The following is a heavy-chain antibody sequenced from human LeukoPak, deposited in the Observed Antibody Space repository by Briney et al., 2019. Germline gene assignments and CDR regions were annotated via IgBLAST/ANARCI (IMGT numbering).Heavy chain of an antibody. CDR2: ISYDGSNK. J-gene: IGHJ4*02. Sequence: GGSLRLSCAASGFTFSSYAMHWVRQAPGKGLEWVAVISYDGSNKYYADSVKGRFTISRDNSKNTLYLQMNSLRAEDTAVYYCARGGSDGDYVGVGYWGQGTLVTVSS. D-gene: IGHD4-17*01. V-gene: IGHV3-30-3*01. CDR3: ARGGSDGDYVGVGY. CDR1: GFTFSSYA.